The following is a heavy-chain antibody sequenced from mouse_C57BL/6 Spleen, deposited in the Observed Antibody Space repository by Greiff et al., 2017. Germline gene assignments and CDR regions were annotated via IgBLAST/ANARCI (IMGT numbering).Heavy chain of an antibody. V-gene: IGHV1-81*01. CDR1: GYTFTSYG. J-gene: IGHJ4*01. CDR2: IYPRSGST. CDR3: ARYGNFAMDY. D-gene: IGHD1-1*01. Sequence: QVQLQQSGAELARPGASVKLSCKASGYTFTSYGISWVKQRTGQGLEWIGEIYPRSGSTYYNEKFKGKATLTVDTSSSTAYMKLRSLTSEDSAVYFCARYGNFAMDYWGQGASVTVSS.